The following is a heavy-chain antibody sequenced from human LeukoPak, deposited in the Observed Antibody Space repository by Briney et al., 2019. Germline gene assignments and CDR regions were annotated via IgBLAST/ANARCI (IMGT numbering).Heavy chain of an antibody. J-gene: IGHJ4*02. D-gene: IGHD3-3*01. CDR1: GGSISSGSYY. CDR3: ARSTYYDFWSGSPYFDY. Sequence: SQTLSLTCTVSGGSISSGSYYWTWIRQHPGKGLEWIGYIYSSGSAYYNPSLKSRVTISIDTSKNQFSLMLRSVTAADTAVYYCARSTYYDFWSGSPYFDYWGQGTLVTVSS. CDR2: IYSSGSA. V-gene: IGHV4-31*03.